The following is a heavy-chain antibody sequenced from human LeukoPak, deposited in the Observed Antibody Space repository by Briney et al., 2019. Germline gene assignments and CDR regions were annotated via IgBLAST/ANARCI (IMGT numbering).Heavy chain of an antibody. V-gene: IGHV4-34*01. D-gene: IGHD4-11*01. Sequence: SETLSLTCAVYGGSFSGYYWSWIRQPPGKGLEWIGEINHSGSTNYNPSLKSRVTISLDTSKNQFSLKLSSVTAADTAVYYCARGRTTGSRGNGYWGQGTLVTVSS. CDR1: GGSFSGYY. CDR3: ARGRTTGSRGNGY. J-gene: IGHJ4*02. CDR2: INHSGST.